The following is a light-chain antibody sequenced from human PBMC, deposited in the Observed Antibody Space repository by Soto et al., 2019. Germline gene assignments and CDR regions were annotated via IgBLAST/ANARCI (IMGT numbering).Light chain of an antibody. Sequence: QSALTQPPSASGSPGQSVTISCTGTSSDVGGYNYVSWYQQHPGKAPKLMIYEVSKRPSGVPDRFSGSKSGNTASLTVSGLQAEDEADYYCSSYAGSNTPYVVGTGTKLTVL. J-gene: IGLJ1*01. CDR3: SSYAGSNTPYV. CDR1: SSDVGGYNY. V-gene: IGLV2-8*01. CDR2: EVS.